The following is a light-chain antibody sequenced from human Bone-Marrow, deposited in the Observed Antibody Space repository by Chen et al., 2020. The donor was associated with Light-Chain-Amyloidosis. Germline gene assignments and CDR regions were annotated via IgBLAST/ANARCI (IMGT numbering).Light chain of an antibody. Sequence: EIVMTQSPATLSVSPGEGATLSCRASQSVNGNLAWYQQKPGQTPRLLIYGSSTGATGIPARFSGRGSGTEFTLTITSMQSEDFAVYYCQQYNDWPRTFGQGTRVEIK. V-gene: IGKV3-15*01. CDR2: GSS. CDR1: QSVNGN. J-gene: IGKJ1*01. CDR3: QQYNDWPRT.